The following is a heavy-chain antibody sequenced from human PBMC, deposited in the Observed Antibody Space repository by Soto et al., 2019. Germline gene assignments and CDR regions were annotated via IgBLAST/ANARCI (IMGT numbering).Heavy chain of an antibody. D-gene: IGHD4-4*01. Sequence: SETLSLTCTFSGGSISSSSYYWGWIRQPPGKGLEWIGSIYYSGSTYYNPSLKSRVTISVDTSKNQFSLKLSSVTAADTAVYYCARLLHNYYMDVWGKGTTVTVSS. V-gene: IGHV4-39*01. CDR2: IYYSGST. CDR1: GGSISSSSYY. CDR3: ARLLHNYYMDV. J-gene: IGHJ6*03.